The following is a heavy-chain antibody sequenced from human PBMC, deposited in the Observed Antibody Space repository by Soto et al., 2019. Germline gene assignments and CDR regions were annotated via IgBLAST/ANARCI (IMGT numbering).Heavy chain of an antibody. D-gene: IGHD3-9*01. CDR3: ARENYDILTGPSALDY. CDR1: GGSISSYY. V-gene: IGHV4-59*01. Sequence: SETLSLTWTVSGGSISSYYWSWIRQPPGKGLEWIGYIYYSGSTNYNPSLKSRVTISVDTSKNQFSLKLSSVTAADTAVYYCARENYDILTGPSALDYWGQGTLVTVSS. CDR2: IYYSGST. J-gene: IGHJ4*02.